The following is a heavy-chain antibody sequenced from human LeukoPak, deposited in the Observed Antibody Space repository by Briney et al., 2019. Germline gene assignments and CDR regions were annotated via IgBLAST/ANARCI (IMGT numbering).Heavy chain of an antibody. J-gene: IGHJ3*02. V-gene: IGHV3-21*01. Sequence: GGSLRLSCEASGFPFRSFGLNWFRQAQGKGLDGVPSIISSSSYIYYADSVKGRFTISRDNAKNSLYLQMNSLRAEDTAVYYCARDNSYDYVWGSYRRPDAFDIWGQGTMVTVSS. D-gene: IGHD3-16*02. CDR2: IISSSSYI. CDR3: ARDNSYDYVWGSYRRPDAFDI. CDR1: GFPFRSFG.